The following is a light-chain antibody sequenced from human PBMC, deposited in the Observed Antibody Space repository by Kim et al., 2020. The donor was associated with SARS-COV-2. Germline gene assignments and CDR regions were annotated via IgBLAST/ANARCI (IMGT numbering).Light chain of an antibody. CDR3: QAWDNSIGV. CDR2: QDN. J-gene: IGLJ3*02. Sequence: GSPGQTASISCYGDKLGNKYACWYQQKPGQSPVLVIYQDNKRPSGIPERFSGSNSGNTATLTISGTQTMDEADYYCQAWDNSIGVFGGGTQLTVL. V-gene: IGLV3-1*01. CDR1: KLGNKY.